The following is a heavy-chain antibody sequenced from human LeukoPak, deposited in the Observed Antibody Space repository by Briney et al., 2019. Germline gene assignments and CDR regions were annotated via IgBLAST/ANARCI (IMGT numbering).Heavy chain of an antibody. CDR2: IIPILGIA. D-gene: IGHD6-19*01. CDR1: GGTFSSYA. Sequence: ASVKVSCKASGGTFSSYAISWVRQAPGQGLEWIGRIIPILGIANYAQKFQGRVTITADKSTSTAYMELSSLRSEDTAVYYCASHSIAVAGRFDYWGQGTLVTVSS. J-gene: IGHJ4*02. CDR3: ASHSIAVAGRFDY. V-gene: IGHV1-69*04.